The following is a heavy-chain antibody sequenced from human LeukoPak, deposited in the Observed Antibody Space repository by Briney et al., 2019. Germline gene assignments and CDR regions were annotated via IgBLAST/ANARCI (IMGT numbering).Heavy chain of an antibody. CDR2: IYDSGST. Sequence: ASETLSLTCIVSGGSIRSSYYYWGWIRQPPGKGLEWIGSIYDSGSTYYNPSLKSRVTISVDTSKNQFSLKLNSVTAADTAVYYCARRRNSLPHWYFDLWGRGTLVTVSS. J-gene: IGHJ2*01. D-gene: IGHD2-21*01. V-gene: IGHV4-39*01. CDR3: ARRRNSLPHWYFDL. CDR1: GGSIRSSYYY.